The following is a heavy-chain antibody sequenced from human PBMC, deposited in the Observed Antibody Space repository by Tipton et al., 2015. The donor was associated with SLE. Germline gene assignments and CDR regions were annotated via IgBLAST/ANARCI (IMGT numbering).Heavy chain of an antibody. CDR1: GGSINGYF. V-gene: IGHV4-34*12. CDR3: ARVAPAEVFDS. J-gene: IGHJ4*02. Sequence: TLSLTCTVSGGSINGYFWTWIRQPPGKGLEWIAEIIHSGVINYNPSLRSRVTISVDMSKSQVSLKLSSVTAADTAVYYCARVAPAEVFDSWGQGTLVTVSS. D-gene: IGHD2-2*01. CDR2: IIHSGVI.